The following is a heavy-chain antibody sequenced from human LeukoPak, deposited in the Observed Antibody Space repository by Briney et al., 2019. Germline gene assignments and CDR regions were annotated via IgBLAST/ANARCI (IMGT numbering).Heavy chain of an antibody. Sequence: SETLSLTCAVYGGSFSGYYWSWIRQPPGKGLEWTGEINHSGSTNYNPSLKSRVTISVDTSKNQFSLKLSSVTAADTAVYYCARGASGIQRSYYFDYWGQGTLVTVSS. V-gene: IGHV4-34*01. CDR1: GGSFSGYY. CDR3: ARGASGIQRSYYFDY. CDR2: INHSGST. D-gene: IGHD5-18*01. J-gene: IGHJ4*02.